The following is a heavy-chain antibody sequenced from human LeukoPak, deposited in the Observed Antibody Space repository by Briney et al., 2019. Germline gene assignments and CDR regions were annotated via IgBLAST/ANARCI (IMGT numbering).Heavy chain of an antibody. D-gene: IGHD2/OR15-2a*01. V-gene: IGHV5-51*01. CDR3: VRLPRRTFSPYYFDS. J-gene: IGHJ4*02. Sequence: GKSLNISCRGSGDTFNTYWIGWVRQMPGKGLELMGIIYPGDSDTRYSPSFQGQVTILADKSISSAYLQWSSLKASDTAIYYCVRLPRRTFSPYYFDSWGQGTLVIVSS. CDR2: IYPGDSDT. CDR1: GDTFNTYW.